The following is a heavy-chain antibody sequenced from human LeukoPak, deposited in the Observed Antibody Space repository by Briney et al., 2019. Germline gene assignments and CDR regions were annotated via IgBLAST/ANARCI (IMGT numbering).Heavy chain of an antibody. CDR3: ARGGLPGGFDY. CDR2: INQDGREI. J-gene: IGHJ4*02. V-gene: IGHV3-7*03. Sequence: GGSLRLSCAASGFAVSRSWMTWVRQAPGKGLEWVANINQDGREIDYVDSVRGRFTISRDNAENSLCLQMNSLRAEDTAVYYRARGGLPGGFDYWGQGTLVTVSS. D-gene: IGHD4-23*01. CDR1: GFAVSRSW.